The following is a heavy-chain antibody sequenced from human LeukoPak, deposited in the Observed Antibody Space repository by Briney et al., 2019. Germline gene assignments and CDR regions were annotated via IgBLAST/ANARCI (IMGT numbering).Heavy chain of an antibody. J-gene: IGHJ6*03. D-gene: IGHD3-10*01. CDR2: IYYSGST. Sequence: SETLSLTCSVSGDSSSITNYYWDWIRQPPGKGLEWIGSIYYSGSTYYNPSVKSRVTISVDTSKNQFSLRLSSVTAADSAVYYCARWFCITNTCFHMDVWGKGTTVTVSS. CDR1: GDSSSITNYY. V-gene: IGHV4-39*01. CDR3: ARWFCITNTCFHMDV.